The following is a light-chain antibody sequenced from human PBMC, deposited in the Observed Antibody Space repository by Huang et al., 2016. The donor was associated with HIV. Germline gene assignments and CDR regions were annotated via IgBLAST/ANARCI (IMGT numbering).Light chain of an antibody. Sequence: EIVMTQSPATLSVSPGERATLSCRASQSVSSNLAWYQQKPGQAPRLLIYGASTRATGSPARFSGSGSGTEFTLTISSLQSEDFAVYYCQQYNNWYTFGQGTNLEIK. J-gene: IGKJ2*01. CDR3: QQYNNWYT. CDR2: GAS. V-gene: IGKV3-15*01. CDR1: QSVSSN.